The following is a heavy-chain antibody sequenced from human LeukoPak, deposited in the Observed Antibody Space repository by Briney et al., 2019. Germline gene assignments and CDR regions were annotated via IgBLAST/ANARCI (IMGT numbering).Heavy chain of an antibody. CDR2: IWYDGSNK. J-gene: IGHJ6*02. V-gene: IGHV3-33*01. D-gene: IGHD2-2*01. CDR3: ARDNKGVPFYGMDV. CDR1: GFTFSSYG. Sequence: GGSLRLSCAASGFTFSSYGMHWVRQAPGKRLEWVAVIWYDGSNKYYADSVKGRFTISRDNSKNTLYLQMNSLRAEDTAVYYCARDNKGVPFYGMDVWGQGTTVTVSS.